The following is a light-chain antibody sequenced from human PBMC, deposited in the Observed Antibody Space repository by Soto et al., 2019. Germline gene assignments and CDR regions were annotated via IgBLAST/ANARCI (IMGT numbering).Light chain of an antibody. Sequence: QSVLTQPPSASGTPGQRVTISCSGSSSNIGSNTVNWYQQLPGTAPKLLIYSKNQRPSGVPDRFSGSKSGTSGSLAISGLQSEDEADYYCAAWDDSLNWVFGGGTKLTVL. J-gene: IGLJ3*02. CDR3: AAWDDSLNWV. CDR1: SSNIGSNT. V-gene: IGLV1-44*01. CDR2: SKN.